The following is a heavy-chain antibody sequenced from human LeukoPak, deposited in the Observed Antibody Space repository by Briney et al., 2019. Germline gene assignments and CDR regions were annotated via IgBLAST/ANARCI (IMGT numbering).Heavy chain of an antibody. CDR1: GFTFSSYA. D-gene: IGHD3-9*01. CDR3: ARGDILTGYYYFDY. Sequence: PGGSLRLSCAASGFTFSSYAMSWVRQAPGKGLEWVSAISGSGGSTYYADSVKGRFTISRDNSRNTLYLQMNSLRAEDTAVYYCARGDILTGYYYFDYWGQGTLVTVSS. CDR2: ISGSGGST. J-gene: IGHJ4*02. V-gene: IGHV3-23*01.